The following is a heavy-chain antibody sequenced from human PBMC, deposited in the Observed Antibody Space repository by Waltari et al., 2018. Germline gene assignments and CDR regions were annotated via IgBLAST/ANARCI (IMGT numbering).Heavy chain of an antibody. J-gene: IGHJ4*02. CDR1: GDTFSNYG. Sequence: QLVQSGAEVKKPGASVKVSCRASGDTFSNYGITWVRKAPGQGLEWMGWIYPYNGNTKYEQNFQGRVTMTTDTSTTTAYMEIRSLRSDDTAIYYCARDDVDSSNFGGFWGQGTLVTVSS. V-gene: IGHV1-18*01. CDR3: ARDDVDSSNFGGF. D-gene: IGHD6-13*01. CDR2: IYPYNGNT.